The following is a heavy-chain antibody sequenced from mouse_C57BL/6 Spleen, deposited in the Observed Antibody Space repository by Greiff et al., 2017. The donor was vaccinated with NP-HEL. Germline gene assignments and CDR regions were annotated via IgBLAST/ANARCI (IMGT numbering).Heavy chain of an antibody. CDR2: IDPSDSYT. D-gene: IGHD4-1*01. Sequence: VQLQQSGAELVMPGASVKLSCKASGYTFTSYWMHWVKQRPGQGLEWIGEIDPSDSYTNYNQKFKGKSTLTVDKSSSTAYMQLSSLTSEDSAVYYCARKESTGSDYWGQGTTLTVSS. J-gene: IGHJ2*01. V-gene: IGHV1-69*01. CDR3: ARKESTGSDY. CDR1: GYTFTSYW.